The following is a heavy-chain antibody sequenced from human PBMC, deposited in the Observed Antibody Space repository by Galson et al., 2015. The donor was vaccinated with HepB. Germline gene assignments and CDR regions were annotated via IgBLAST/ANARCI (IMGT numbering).Heavy chain of an antibody. V-gene: IGHV3-48*01. D-gene: IGHD6-19*01. CDR2: ISSSSETL. Sequence: SLRLSCAASGFTFRSYSMNWVRQAPGKGLEWVSYISSSSETLYYADSVKGRFTISRDNAKNSLYLQMNSLRAEDTAVYHCARSIIVAGIVWFDPWGQGTLVTVSS. CDR3: ARSIIVAGIVWFDP. J-gene: IGHJ5*02. CDR1: GFTFRSYS.